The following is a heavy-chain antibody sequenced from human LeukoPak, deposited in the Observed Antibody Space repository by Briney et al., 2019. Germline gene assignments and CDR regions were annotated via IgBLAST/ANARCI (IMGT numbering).Heavy chain of an antibody. V-gene: IGHV1-58*01. D-gene: IGHD3-10*01. J-gene: IGHJ4*02. CDR2: IVVGSGNT. Sequence: GTSVTVSFKASGFTFPISAVQWVRQARGQRLEWIGWIVVGSGNTNYAQKFQERVTITRDMSTSTAYMELNSLRSEDTAVYYCAAGVKVWFGELYPLDYWGQGTMVTVSS. CDR1: GFTFPISA. CDR3: AAGVKVWFGELYPLDY.